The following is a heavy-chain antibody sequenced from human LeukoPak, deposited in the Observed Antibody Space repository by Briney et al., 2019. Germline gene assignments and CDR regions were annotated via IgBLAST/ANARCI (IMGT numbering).Heavy chain of an antibody. J-gene: IGHJ4*02. CDR2: IFPGDSDT. D-gene: IGHD1/OR15-1a*01. CDR3: ATSESQTKFDY. CDR1: GYSFTTYW. V-gene: IGHV5-51*01. Sequence: GESLKISCKGSGYSFTTYWIGWVRQMPGKGLEWMGIIFPGDSDTIYSPSFQGQVTISADKSINTAYLQWSSLKASDTAMYFCATSESQTKFDYWGQGTQVIISS.